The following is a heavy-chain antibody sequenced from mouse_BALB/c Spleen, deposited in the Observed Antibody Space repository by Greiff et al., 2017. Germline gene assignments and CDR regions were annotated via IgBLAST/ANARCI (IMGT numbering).Heavy chain of an antibody. CDR2: INPGSGGT. CDR3: AALLGAY. CDR1: GYAFTNYL. D-gene: IGHD2-1*01. Sequence: VQLQQSGAELVRPGTSVKVSCKASGYAFTNYLIEWVKQRPGQGLEWIGVINPGSGGTNYNEKFKGKATLTADKSSSTAYMQLSSLTSDDSAVYFCAALLGAYWGQGTLVTVSA. V-gene: IGHV1-54*01. J-gene: IGHJ3*01.